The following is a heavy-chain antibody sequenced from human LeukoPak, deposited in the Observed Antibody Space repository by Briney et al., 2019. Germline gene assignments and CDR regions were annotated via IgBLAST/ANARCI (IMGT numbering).Heavy chain of an antibody. J-gene: IGHJ4*02. Sequence: SETLSLTCTVSGGSISSSSYYWGWIRQPPGKGLEWIGSIYYSGSTYYNPSLKSRVTISVDTSKNQFSLKLSSVTAADTAVYYCARPSVDCSSTSCRDYWGQGTLVTVSS. V-gene: IGHV4-39*01. D-gene: IGHD2-2*01. CDR2: IYYSGST. CDR1: GGSISSSSYY. CDR3: ARPSVDCSSTSCRDY.